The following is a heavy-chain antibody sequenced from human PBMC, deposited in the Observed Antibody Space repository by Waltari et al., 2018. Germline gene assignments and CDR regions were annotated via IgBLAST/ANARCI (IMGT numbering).Heavy chain of an antibody. J-gene: IGHJ4*02. D-gene: IGHD1-1*01. CDR3: ARLEADLSPIAPFDY. V-gene: IGHV4-59*11. CDR1: GFTFSHHY. CDR2: IYYSGST. Sequence: VQLVESGGGLVKPGGSLRLSCAASGFTFSHHYMSWIRQAPGKGLEWIGYIYYSGSTNYNPSLKSRVTISVDTSKNQFSLKLSSVTAADTAVYYCARLEADLSPIAPFDYWGQGTLATVSS.